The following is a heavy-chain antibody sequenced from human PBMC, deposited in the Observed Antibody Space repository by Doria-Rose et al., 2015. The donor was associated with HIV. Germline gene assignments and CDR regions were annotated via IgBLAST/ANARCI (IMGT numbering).Heavy chain of an antibody. Sequence: VQLVQSGGGLVQPGRSLRLSCVGSGFSFESYAMHWVRLAPGKGLEWVAGIRWDSGAIGNADSVEGRFTISRDNAKKSVYLEMRSLRPEDTAFYYRAKAPIIGPKYYFYMDVWGKGTSVTVSS. CDR3: AKAPIIGPKYYFYMDV. CDR1: GFSFESYA. CDR2: IRWDSGAI. J-gene: IGHJ6*03. V-gene: IGHV3-9*01. D-gene: IGHD3-3*01.